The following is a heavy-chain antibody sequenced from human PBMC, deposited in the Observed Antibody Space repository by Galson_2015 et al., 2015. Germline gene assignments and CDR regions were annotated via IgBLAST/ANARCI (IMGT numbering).Heavy chain of an antibody. J-gene: IGHJ4*02. D-gene: IGHD2-2*01. Sequence: SLRLSCAASGFTFSNYWMSWVRQAPGKGLEWVANIKQDGSEKYYVDSVKGRFTISRDNAKNSLYLQMNSLRAEDTAIYYCARLASSTAPFDYWGQGTLVTVSS. CDR3: ARLASSTAPFDY. V-gene: IGHV3-7*03. CDR1: GFTFSNYW. CDR2: IKQDGSEK.